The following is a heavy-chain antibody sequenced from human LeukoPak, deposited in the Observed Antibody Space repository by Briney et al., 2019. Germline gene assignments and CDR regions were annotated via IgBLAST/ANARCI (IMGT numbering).Heavy chain of an antibody. CDR3: AMRERLAAAFDY. V-gene: IGHV4-61*02. J-gene: IGHJ4*02. CDR2: IYTSGST. Sequence: SQTLSLTCTVYGGSISSASYYWSWIRQPAGKGLEWIGRIYTSGSTNYNPSLKSRVTISVDTSKNQFSLKLSSVTAADTAVYYCAMRERLAAAFDYWGQGTLVTVSS. CDR1: GGSISSASYY. D-gene: IGHD6-13*01.